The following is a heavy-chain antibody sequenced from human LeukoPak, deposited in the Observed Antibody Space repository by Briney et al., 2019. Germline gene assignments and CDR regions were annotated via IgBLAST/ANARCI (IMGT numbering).Heavy chain of an antibody. Sequence: PGGSLRLSCAASGFSVSSNYMSWVRQAPGKGLEWVSLIYSGGSTYCADSVKGRFTISRDNSKNTLYLQMNSLRAEDTAVYYCARAPYSSGWYTSGMDVWGQGTTVTVSS. V-gene: IGHV3-66*01. D-gene: IGHD6-19*01. J-gene: IGHJ6*02. CDR2: IYSGGST. CDR1: GFSVSSNY. CDR3: ARAPYSSGWYTSGMDV.